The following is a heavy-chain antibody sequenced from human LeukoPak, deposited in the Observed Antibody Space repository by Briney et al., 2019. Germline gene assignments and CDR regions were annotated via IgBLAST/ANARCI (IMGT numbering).Heavy chain of an antibody. D-gene: IGHD6-13*01. CDR2: IYPGDSDT. CDR1: GYSITSYW. Sequence: GESLKISCKGSGYSITSYWIGWVRQMPGKGLEWMGIIYPGDSDTRYSPSFQGQVTISADKSISTAYLQWSSLKASDTSMYYCARSGILISQTRYFDYWGQGTLVTVSS. V-gene: IGHV5-51*01. J-gene: IGHJ4*02. CDR3: ARSGILISQTRYFDY.